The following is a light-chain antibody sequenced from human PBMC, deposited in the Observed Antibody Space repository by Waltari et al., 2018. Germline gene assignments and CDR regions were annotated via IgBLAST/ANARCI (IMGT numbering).Light chain of an antibody. J-gene: IGKJ1*01. CDR1: QSISTW. V-gene: IGKV1-5*03. CDR3: QQYYSYPS. CDR2: KAS. Sequence: DIQMTQVPSTLFASAGDRVTITCRASQSISTWLAWYQQKPGKAPNLLIYKASTLQSGVPSRFSGSGSGTEFTLSISSLHPDDFATYFCQQYYSYPSFGQGTKVEIK.